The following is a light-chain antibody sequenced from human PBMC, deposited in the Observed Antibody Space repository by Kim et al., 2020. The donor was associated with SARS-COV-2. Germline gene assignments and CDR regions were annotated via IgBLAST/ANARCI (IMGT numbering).Light chain of an antibody. V-gene: IGKV4-1*01. J-gene: IGKJ1*01. CDR1: QSVLYSSNNKNY. CDR2: WAS. Sequence: DIVMTQSPDSLAVSLGERATINCKSSQSVLYSSNNKNYLAWYQQKPGQPPKLLIYWASTRESGVPDRFSGSGSGTDFTLTISSLQAEDVGVYYCQQNYSTPRTFGQGTKVDIK. CDR3: QQNYSTPRT.